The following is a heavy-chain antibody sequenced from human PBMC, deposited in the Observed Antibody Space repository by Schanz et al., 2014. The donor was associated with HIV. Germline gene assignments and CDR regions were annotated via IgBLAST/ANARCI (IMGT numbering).Heavy chain of an antibody. CDR1: GFIFSNYG. Sequence: VQLGGSGGGGGQPGRSLRLSCAVSGFIFSNYGMHWVRPAPGKGREGEAVISYDGNNKYYADSVKGRFTISRDNSKNTLYLQMNSLRTEDTAVYYCAKAAVTDYLDYWGQGTLVTVSS. V-gene: IGHV3-30*18. CDR2: ISYDGNNK. D-gene: IGHD2-21*02. CDR3: AKAAVTDYLDY. J-gene: IGHJ4*02.